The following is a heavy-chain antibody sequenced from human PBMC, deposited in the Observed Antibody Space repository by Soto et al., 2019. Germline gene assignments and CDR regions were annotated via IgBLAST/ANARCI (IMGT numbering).Heavy chain of an antibody. CDR1: GGSISSSSYY. D-gene: IGHD6-19*01. V-gene: IGHV4-39*01. CDR3: ARRIISGIGWTFDY. J-gene: IGHJ4*02. CDR2: IYYTGST. Sequence: QLQLQESGPGLVKPSETLSLTCTVSGGSISSSSYYWAWMRQPPGQGLEWIGSIYYTGSTYYNPSLKGRVTISVDTSKNQFSLKLTSVTAADTAIHYCARRIISGIGWTFDYWGQGTLVIVSS.